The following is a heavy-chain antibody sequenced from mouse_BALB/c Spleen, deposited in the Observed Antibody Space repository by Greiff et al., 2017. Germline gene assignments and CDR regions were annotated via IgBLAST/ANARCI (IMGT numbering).Heavy chain of an antibody. V-gene: IGHV7-3*02. J-gene: IGHJ4*01. CDR3: ARDISYRYDGYAMDY. D-gene: IGHD2-14*01. CDR2: IRNKANGYTT. Sequence: DVMLVESGGGLVQPGGSLRLSCATSGFTFTDYYMSWVRQPPGKALEWLGFIRNKANGYTTEYSASVQGRFTISRDNSQSILYLQINTLRAEDSATYYCARDISYRYDGYAMDYWGQGTSVTVSS. CDR1: GFTFTDYY.